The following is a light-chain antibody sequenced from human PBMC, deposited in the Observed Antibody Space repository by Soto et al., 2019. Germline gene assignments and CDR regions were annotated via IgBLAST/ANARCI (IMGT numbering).Light chain of an antibody. CDR2: AAS. CDR1: QGISRY. CDR3: QQLNTYPWT. J-gene: IGKJ1*01. V-gene: IGKV1D-8*03. Sequence: VIWITPSPSLPSSSSGDRVTIRCRMSQGISRYLAWYQQKPGKAPMLLIYAASTLLSGVPSRFSGSGSGADGTLTISSLQTEDCATYYCQQLNTYPWTFGQGTKVDIK.